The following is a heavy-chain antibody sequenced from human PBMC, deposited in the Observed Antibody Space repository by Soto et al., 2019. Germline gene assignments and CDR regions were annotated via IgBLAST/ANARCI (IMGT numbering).Heavy chain of an antibody. CDR3: ARVQRSMTTVTTGFDY. Sequence: KPSETLSLTCTVSGGSISSYYWSWIRQPPGKGLEWIGYIYYSGSTNYNPSLKSRVTISVDTSKNQFSLKLSSVTAADTAVYYCARVQRSMTTVTTGFDYWGQGTLVTVSS. CDR2: IYYSGST. J-gene: IGHJ4*02. D-gene: IGHD4-17*01. V-gene: IGHV4-59*01. CDR1: GGSISSYY.